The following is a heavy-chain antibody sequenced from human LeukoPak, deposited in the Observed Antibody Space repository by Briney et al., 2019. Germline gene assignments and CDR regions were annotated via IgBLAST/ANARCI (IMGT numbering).Heavy chain of an antibody. CDR1: GFTVSSNY. D-gene: IGHD6-6*01. J-gene: IGHJ4*02. CDR2: IYSGGST. V-gene: IGHV3-66*02. Sequence: QPGGSLRLSCAASGFTVSSNYMSWVRQAPGKGLERVSVIYSGGSTYYADSVKGRFTISRDNSKNTLYLQMNSLRAEDTAVYYCARDGGGYSSSPYYFDYWGQGTLVTVSS. CDR3: ARDGGGYSSSPYYFDY.